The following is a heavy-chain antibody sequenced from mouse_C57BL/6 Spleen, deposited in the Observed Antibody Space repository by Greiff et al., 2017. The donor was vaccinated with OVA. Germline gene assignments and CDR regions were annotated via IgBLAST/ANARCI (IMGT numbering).Heavy chain of an antibody. CDR3: TTGDYLDFDY. V-gene: IGHV1-15*01. J-gene: IGHJ2*01. Sequence: QVQLQQSGAELVRPGASVTLSCKASGYTFTDYEMHWVKQTPVHGLEWIGAIDPETGGTAYNQKFKGKAILTADKSSSTAYMELRSLTSEDSAVYYCTTGDYLDFDYWGQGTTLTVSS. CDR1: GYTFTDYE. CDR2: IDPETGGT. D-gene: IGHD2-4*01.